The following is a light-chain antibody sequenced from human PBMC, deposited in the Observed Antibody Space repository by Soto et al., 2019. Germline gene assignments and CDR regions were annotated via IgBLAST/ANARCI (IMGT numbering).Light chain of an antibody. CDR1: SSDVGGYNY. CDR3: SSYTSSSTYV. J-gene: IGLJ1*01. Sequence: QSALTQPASVSGSPGQSSTISCTGTSSDVGGYNYVSWYQQHPGKAPKLMIYDVSNRPSGVSNRFSGSKSGNTASLTISGLQAEYEADYYCSSYTSSSTYVFGTGTKLTVL. CDR2: DVS. V-gene: IGLV2-14*01.